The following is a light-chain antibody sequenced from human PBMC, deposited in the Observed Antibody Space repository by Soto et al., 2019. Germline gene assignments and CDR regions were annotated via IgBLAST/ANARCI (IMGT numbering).Light chain of an antibody. CDR2: SNN. J-gene: IGLJ2*01. CDR1: SPNIGSNP. CDR3: AAWDGSLNGVA. V-gene: IGLV1-44*01. Sequence: QSVLTQPPSASGTPGQRVTISCSGSSPNIGSNPVNWYQQLPGTAPKLLIYSNNQRPSGVPDRVSGSKSGTSASLAISGLQSEDEADYYCAAWDGSLNGVAFGGGTQLTVL.